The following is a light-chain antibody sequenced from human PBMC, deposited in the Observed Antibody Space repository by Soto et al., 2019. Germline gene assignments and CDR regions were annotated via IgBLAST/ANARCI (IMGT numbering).Light chain of an antibody. CDR2: LNSDGSH. CDR3: QTWGTGVV. V-gene: IGLV4-69*02. CDR1: SGHSSYA. J-gene: IGLJ2*01. Sequence: QSVLTQSPSASASLGASVNLTCTLSSGHSSYAIAWHQQQPEKGPRYLMKLNSDGSHSKGDGILDRFSGSSSGAERYLTISSLQSEDEADYYCQTWGTGVVFGGGTKLTVL.